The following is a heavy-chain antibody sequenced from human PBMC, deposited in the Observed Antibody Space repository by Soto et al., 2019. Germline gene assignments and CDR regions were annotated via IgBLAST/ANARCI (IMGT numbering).Heavy chain of an antibody. CDR2: IYYSGST. Sequence: PSETLSLTSTVSGGSLSSYYWSWTRQPPAKGLVWIGYIYYSGSTNYNPSLKSRVTISVDTSKNQFSLKLSSVTAADTAVYYCARDRRWGYDSSGYSINWFDPWGQGTLVTVSS. V-gene: IGHV4-59*01. CDR3: ARDRRWGYDSSGYSINWFDP. CDR1: GGSLSSYY. D-gene: IGHD3-22*01. J-gene: IGHJ5*02.